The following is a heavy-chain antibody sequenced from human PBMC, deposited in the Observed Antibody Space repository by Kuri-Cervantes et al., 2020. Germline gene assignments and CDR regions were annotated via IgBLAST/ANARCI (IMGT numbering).Heavy chain of an antibody. CDR1: GFTFSTYS. J-gene: IGHJ4*02. V-gene: IGHV3-21*01. CDR3: AREGDSSGWYTMDY. Sequence: GGSLRLSCGASGFTFSTYSMNWVRQAPGKGLEWVSSISSSSSYIYYADSVKGRFTISRDNAKNSLYLQMNSLRAEDTAVYYCAREGDSSGWYTMDYWGQGTLVTVSS. CDR2: ISSSSSYI. D-gene: IGHD6-19*01.